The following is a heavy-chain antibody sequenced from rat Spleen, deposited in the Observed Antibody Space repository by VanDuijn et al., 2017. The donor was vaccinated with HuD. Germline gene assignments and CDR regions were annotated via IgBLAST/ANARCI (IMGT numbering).Heavy chain of an antibody. Sequence: EMQLVESGGGLVQPGGSLKLSCAASGFTFSDYYMAWVRQAPKKGLEWVATISTSGSRTYYPDSVKGRFTISRDNAKSSLYLQMNSLKSEDTATYYCARLDGSYYPYYFDYWGQGVMVTVSS. CDR1: GFTFSDYY. CDR2: ISTSGSRT. CDR3: ARLDGSYYPYYFDY. J-gene: IGHJ2*01. D-gene: IGHD1-12*02. V-gene: IGHV5-7*01.